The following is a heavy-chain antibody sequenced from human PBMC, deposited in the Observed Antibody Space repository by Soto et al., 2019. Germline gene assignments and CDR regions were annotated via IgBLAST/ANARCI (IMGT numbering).Heavy chain of an antibody. V-gene: IGHV4-4*07. CDR3: ASGEVAGVDYGMDV. D-gene: IGHD6-19*01. Sequence: ETLSLTCTVSGGSMSNYYWSWIRQPAGKGLEWIGRIYSSGGTNYNPSLKSRLTMSRDTSKKQFSLKLTSVTAADTAVYYCASGEVAGVDYGMDVWGRGKTVSVSS. J-gene: IGHJ6*02. CDR2: IYSSGGT. CDR1: GGSMSNYY.